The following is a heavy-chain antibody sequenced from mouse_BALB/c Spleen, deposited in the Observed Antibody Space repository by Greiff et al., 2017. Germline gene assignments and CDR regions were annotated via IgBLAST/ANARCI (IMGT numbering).Heavy chain of an antibody. J-gene: IGHJ4*01. CDR2: IYPGDGDT. CDR3: ARGGYYRYDPYAMDY. CDR1: GYAFSSSW. V-gene: IGHV1-82*01. Sequence: QVQLQQSGPELVKPGASVKISCKASGYAFSSSWMNWVKQRPGQGLEWIGRIYPGDGDTNYNGKFKGKATLTADKSSSTAYMQLSSLTSVDSAVYFCARGGYYRYDPYAMDYWGQGTSVTVSS. D-gene: IGHD2-14*01.